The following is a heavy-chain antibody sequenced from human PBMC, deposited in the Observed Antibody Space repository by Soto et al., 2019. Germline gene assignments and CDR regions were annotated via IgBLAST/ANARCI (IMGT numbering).Heavy chain of an antibody. V-gene: IGHV3-48*02. CDR1: GFSFSTYN. CDR3: ARDRCYHGTCHSPSDS. J-gene: IGHJ5*01. CDR2: ISTTSFTI. Sequence: GGSLRLSCAASGFSFSTYNMDWVRQAPGKGPEWIAYISTTSFTIYYADSVKGRFTISRDNDRNSLYLEMNSLRDEDTAVYYCARDRCYHGTCHSPSDSWGQATLVTVA. D-gene: IGHD1-1*01.